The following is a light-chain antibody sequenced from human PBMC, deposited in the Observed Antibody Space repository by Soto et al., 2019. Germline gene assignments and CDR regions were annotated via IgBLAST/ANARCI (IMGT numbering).Light chain of an antibody. J-gene: IGKJ4*01. CDR3: QRSYSTPVT. CDR1: QRISSY. V-gene: IGKV1-39*01. Sequence: DIQMTQSPSSLSAAVGDRVTIACRASQRISSYLNWYQQKPGKAPKLLIYAASTLQGGVPSRFTGSESGTDFTLPISSLQPEDFATYYCQRSYSTPVTLGGGTKVEIK. CDR2: AAS.